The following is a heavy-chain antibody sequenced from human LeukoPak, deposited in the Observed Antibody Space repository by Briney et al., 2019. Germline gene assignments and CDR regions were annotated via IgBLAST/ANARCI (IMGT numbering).Heavy chain of an antibody. CDR2: INHSGST. Sequence: SETLSLTCAVYGGSFSGYYWSWIRQLPGKGLEWIGEINHSGSTNYNPSLKSRVTISVDTSKNQFSLKLSSVTAADTAVYYCARGGLIVVVNTRGAFDIWGQGTMVTVSS. D-gene: IGHD3-22*01. J-gene: IGHJ3*02. V-gene: IGHV4-34*01. CDR1: GGSFSGYY. CDR3: ARGGLIVVVNTRGAFDI.